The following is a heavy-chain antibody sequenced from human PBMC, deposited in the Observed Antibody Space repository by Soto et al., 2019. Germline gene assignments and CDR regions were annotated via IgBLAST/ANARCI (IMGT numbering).Heavy chain of an antibody. J-gene: IGHJ4*02. CDR3: ARGPSRYYFDY. V-gene: IGHV4-59*01. CDR1: AGSIRSYY. CDR2: IYYSGST. Sequence: QVQLQESGPGLVKPSETLSLTCTVSAGSIRSYYWSWIRQPPGKGLEWSGYIYYSGSTNYNPSLKSRVTISVAPSKHQVSLKLSSVSAADTAVYSCARGPSRYYFDYWGQGPLVTVSS.